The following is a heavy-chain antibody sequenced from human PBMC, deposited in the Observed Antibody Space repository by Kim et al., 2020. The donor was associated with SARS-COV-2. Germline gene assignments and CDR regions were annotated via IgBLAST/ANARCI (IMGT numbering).Heavy chain of an antibody. CDR3: ARDPDPHGLIATPGGFDP. CDR2: INPSGGST. J-gene: IGHJ5*02. V-gene: IGHV1-46*01. Sequence: ASVKVSCKASGYTFTSYYMHWVRQAPGQGLEWMGIINPSGGSTSYAQKFQGRVTMTRDTSTSTVYMELSSLRSEDTAVYYCARDPDPHGLIATPGGFDPWGQGTLVTVSS. CDR1: GYTFTSYY. D-gene: IGHD2-21*01.